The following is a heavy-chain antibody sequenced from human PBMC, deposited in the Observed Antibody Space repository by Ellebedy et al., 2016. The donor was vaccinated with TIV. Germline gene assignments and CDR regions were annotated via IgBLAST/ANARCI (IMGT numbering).Heavy chain of an antibody. CDR1: GGAFSGNY. Sequence: MPSETLSLTCAVYGGAFSGNYWSWIRQPPGKGLEWIGTFNHSGSTNYNPSLKSRVTISVDTSKNQVSLKLRSLTAADTAVYFCARQGPYDFDLDYWGQGILVTVSS. V-gene: IGHV4-34*01. J-gene: IGHJ4*02. CDR3: ARQGPYDFDLDY. D-gene: IGHD3-3*01. CDR2: FNHSGST.